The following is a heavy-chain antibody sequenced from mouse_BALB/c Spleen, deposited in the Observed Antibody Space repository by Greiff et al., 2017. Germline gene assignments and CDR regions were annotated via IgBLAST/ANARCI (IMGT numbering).Heavy chain of an antibody. CDR2: ISNLAYSI. CDR1: GFTFSDYG. J-gene: IGHJ1*01. V-gene: IGHV5-15*02. CDR3: ARDGEYFDV. Sequence: EVQLQESGGGLVQPGGSRKLSCAASGFTFSDYGMAWVRQAPGKGPEWVAFISNLAYSIYYADTVTGRFTISRENAKNTLYLEMSSLRSEDTAMYYCARDGEYFDVWGAGTTVTVSS.